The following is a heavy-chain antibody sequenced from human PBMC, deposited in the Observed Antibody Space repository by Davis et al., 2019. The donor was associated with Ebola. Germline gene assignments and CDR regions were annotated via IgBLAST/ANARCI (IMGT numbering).Heavy chain of an antibody. CDR1: GFTFSSYA. D-gene: IGHD1-26*01. Sequence: GESLKISCAASGFTFSSYAMNWVRQAPGKGLEWVSDISSGGGAPYYADSVKGRFTTFRDNPKNTLYLQMNSLRADDTAVYYCAKQRGVGAIDYDYWGRGTVVTVSS. J-gene: IGHJ4*02. V-gene: IGHV3-23*01. CDR3: AKQRGVGAIDYDY. CDR2: ISSGGGAP.